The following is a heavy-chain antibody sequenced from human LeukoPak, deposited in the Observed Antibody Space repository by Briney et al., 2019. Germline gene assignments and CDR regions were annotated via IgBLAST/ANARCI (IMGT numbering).Heavy chain of an antibody. D-gene: IGHD3-10*01. J-gene: IGHJ3*02. Sequence: GGSLRFSCAASGFTFSDYYMSWIRQAPGKGLEWVSYISSSSSYTNYADSMKGRFTISRDNAKNSLYLQMNSLRAEDTAVYYCARWRFGDQSIDIWGQGTMVTVSS. CDR3: ARWRFGDQSIDI. CDR2: ISSSSSYT. CDR1: GFTFSDYY. V-gene: IGHV3-11*06.